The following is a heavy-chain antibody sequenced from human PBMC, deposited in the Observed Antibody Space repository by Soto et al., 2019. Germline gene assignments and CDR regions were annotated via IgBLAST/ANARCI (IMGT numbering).Heavy chain of an antibody. Sequence: SETLSLTCSVSGDSISGGEFFWAWIRQQPGKGLEWIGYISKNGGTYDSPSLKSRVSLSVDTSKNHFSLRLTSVTAADTAVYYCARASRLTTSGTTAYYFDYWGRGTMVTVAS. CDR3: ARASRLTTSGTTAYYFDY. V-gene: IGHV4-31*03. CDR2: ISKNGGT. D-gene: IGHD4-17*01. J-gene: IGHJ4*02. CDR1: GDSISGGEFF.